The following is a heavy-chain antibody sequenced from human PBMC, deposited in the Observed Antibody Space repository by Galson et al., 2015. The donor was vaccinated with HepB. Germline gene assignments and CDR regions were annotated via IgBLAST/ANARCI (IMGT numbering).Heavy chain of an antibody. CDR2: IIPILGIA. CDR3: ARALDYGGKVAFDI. Sequence: SCKASGGTFSSYTISWVRQAPGQGLEWMGRIIPILGIANYAQKFQGRVTITADKSTSTAYMELSSLRSEDTAVYYCARALDYGGKVAFDIWGQGTMVTVSS. J-gene: IGHJ3*02. D-gene: IGHD4-23*01. V-gene: IGHV1-69*02. CDR1: GGTFSSYT.